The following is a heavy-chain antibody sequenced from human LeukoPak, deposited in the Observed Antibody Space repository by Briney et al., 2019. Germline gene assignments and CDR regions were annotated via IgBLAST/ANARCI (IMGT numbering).Heavy chain of an antibody. CDR1: GFTFSGYA. J-gene: IGHJ4*02. CDR2: IISNGDST. CDR3: VKSSSTWYIFDS. D-gene: IGHD6-13*01. Sequence: GGSLRLSCSASGFTFSGYAMHWVRQASGKGLQYVSAIISNGDSTYYSDSVKGRFTISRDNSKNTLYLQMSSLRVDDTAIYYCVKSSSTWYIFDSWGQGTLVTVAS. V-gene: IGHV3-64D*09.